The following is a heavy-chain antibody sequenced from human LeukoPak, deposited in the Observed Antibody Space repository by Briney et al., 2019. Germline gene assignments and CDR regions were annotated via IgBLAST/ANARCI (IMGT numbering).Heavy chain of an antibody. CDR1: GFTFSSYG. CDR3: AKRVSNYDFWSEGLDY. Sequence: PGGSLRLSCAASGFTFSSYGMSWVRQAPGKGLEWVSAISGSGGSTYYADSVKGRFTISRDNSKNALYLLMNSLTSEDTAVYYCAKRVSNYDFWSEGLDYWGQGTLVTASS. V-gene: IGHV3-23*01. D-gene: IGHD3-3*01. CDR2: ISGSGGST. J-gene: IGHJ4*02.